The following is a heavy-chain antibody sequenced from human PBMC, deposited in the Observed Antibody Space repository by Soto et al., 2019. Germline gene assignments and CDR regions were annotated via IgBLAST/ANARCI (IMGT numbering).Heavy chain of an antibody. J-gene: IGHJ6*03. CDR1: GYSFTSYG. D-gene: IGHD4-17*01. CDR3: ARAYGDDYYMDV. CDR2: ISAYNGNT. V-gene: IGHV1-18*01. Sequence: ASVKRSCKASGYSFTSYGISWVRQAPGQGLEWVGWISAYNGNTNYAQKLQGRVTMTTDTSTSTAYMELRSLRSDDTAVYYCARAYGDDYYMDVWGKWTTVTVSS.